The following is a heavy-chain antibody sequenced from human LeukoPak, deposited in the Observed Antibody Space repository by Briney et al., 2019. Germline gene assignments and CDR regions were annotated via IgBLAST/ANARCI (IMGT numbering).Heavy chain of an antibody. J-gene: IGHJ3*02. CDR1: GFTFSNAW. V-gene: IGHV3-15*01. CDR3: STDFFGGSYYDDAFDI. Sequence: GGSLRLSCAASGFTFSNAWMSWVRQAPGKGLEWVGRIKSKTDGGTTDYAAPVKGRFTISRDDSKNTLYLQMNSLKTEDTAVYYCSTDFFGGSYYDDAFDIWGQGTMVTVSS. CDR2: IKSKTDGGTT. D-gene: IGHD1-26*01.